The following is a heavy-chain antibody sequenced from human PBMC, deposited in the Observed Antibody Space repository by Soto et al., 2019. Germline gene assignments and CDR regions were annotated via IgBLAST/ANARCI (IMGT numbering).Heavy chain of an antibody. V-gene: IGHV1-18*01. CDR3: ARVSSGWYYWFDP. CDR1: GYTFTSYG. CDR2: ISTNNGNT. D-gene: IGHD6-19*01. Sequence: ASVKVSCKASGYTFTSYGISWVRQAPGQGLEWMGWISTNNGNTNYAQKLQGRVTMTTDTSTSTAYMELRSLRSADTAVYYCARVSSGWYYWFDPWGQGTLVTVCS. J-gene: IGHJ5*02.